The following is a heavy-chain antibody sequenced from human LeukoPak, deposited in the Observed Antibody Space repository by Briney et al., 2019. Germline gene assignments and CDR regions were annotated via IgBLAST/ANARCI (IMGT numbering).Heavy chain of an antibody. V-gene: IGHV3-23*01. CDR2: ISGSGGST. CDR1: GFTFSSYA. Sequence: GGSLRLSCAASGFTFSSYAMSWVRQAPGKGLEWVSAISGSGGSTYHADSVKGRFTISRDNSKNTLYLQRNSLRAEDTAVYYCAKGYSSTSRSRYFDCWGQGTLVTVSS. J-gene: IGHJ4*02. D-gene: IGHD6-13*01. CDR3: AKGYSSTSRSRYFDC.